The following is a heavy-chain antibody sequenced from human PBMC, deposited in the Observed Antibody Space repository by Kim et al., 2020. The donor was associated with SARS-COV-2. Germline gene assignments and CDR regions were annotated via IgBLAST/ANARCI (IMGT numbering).Heavy chain of an antibody. Sequence: GESLKISCKGSGYSFTSYWIGWVRQMPGKGLEWMGIIYPGDSDTRYSPSFQGQVTISADKSISTAYLQWSSLKASDTAMYYCARQEAMIVVVDAFDIWGQGTMVTVSS. D-gene: IGHD3-22*01. CDR3: ARQEAMIVVVDAFDI. CDR1: GYSFTSYW. J-gene: IGHJ3*02. V-gene: IGHV5-51*01. CDR2: IYPGDSDT.